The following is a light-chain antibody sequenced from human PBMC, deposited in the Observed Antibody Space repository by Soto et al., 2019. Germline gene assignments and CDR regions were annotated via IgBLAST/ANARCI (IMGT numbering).Light chain of an antibody. CDR3: QSYDSSLSVSV. CDR2: NNN. Sequence: QSVLTQPPSVSGAPGQRVTISCTGSSSNIGAGYDVHWYQQPPGTVPKLLIYNNNNRPSGVPDRFSGSKSGTSASLAITGLQAEDEADYYCQSYDSSLSVSVFGGGTKLTLL. CDR1: SSNIGAGYD. J-gene: IGLJ2*01. V-gene: IGLV1-40*01.